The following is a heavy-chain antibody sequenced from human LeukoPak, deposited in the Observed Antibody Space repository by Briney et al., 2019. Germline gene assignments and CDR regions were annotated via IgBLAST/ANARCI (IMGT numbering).Heavy chain of an antibody. CDR1: GFTFSDSA. D-gene: IGHD6-13*01. V-gene: IGHV3-73*01. CDR2: IRSGVNSYAT. CDR3: TRRGTASAPDDY. J-gene: IGHJ4*02. Sequence: GGSLRLSCAASGFTFSDSAMHWVRQASGKGLEWVGRIRSGVNSYATTYAASVKGRFTISRDDSKNTAYLEMNSLKTEDTAVYFCTRRGTASAPDDYWGQGALVTVSS.